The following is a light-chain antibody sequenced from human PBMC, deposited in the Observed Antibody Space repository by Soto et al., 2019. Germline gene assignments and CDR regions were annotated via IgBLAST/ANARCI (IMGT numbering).Light chain of an antibody. CDR2: GAS. J-gene: IGKJ1*01. V-gene: IGKV3-15*01. CDR3: HQYDNWLWT. CDR1: QSVSSN. Sequence: EVVMTQSPATLSVSPGERATLSCRASQSVSSNLAWYQQKPGQAPRLLIYGASTRATGCPARFSGSGSGTEFTLTINSLQSEDFAVYYCHQYDNWLWTFGQGTKVDI.